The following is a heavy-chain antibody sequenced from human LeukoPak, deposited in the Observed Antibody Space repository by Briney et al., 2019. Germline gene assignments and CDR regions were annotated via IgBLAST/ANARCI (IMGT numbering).Heavy chain of an antibody. J-gene: IGHJ4*02. CDR3: AKDGRGILCVR. Sequence: GGSLRLSCAASGFSVSTYSMNWVRQAPGKGLEWVSTISADDSSTHYADSVQGRFTISRDNSKNTLYLQMNSLRAEVTAVYYCAKDGRGILCVRWGQETLVTVSS. D-gene: IGHD3-10*01. CDR1: GFSVSTYS. CDR2: ISADDSST. V-gene: IGHV3-23*01.